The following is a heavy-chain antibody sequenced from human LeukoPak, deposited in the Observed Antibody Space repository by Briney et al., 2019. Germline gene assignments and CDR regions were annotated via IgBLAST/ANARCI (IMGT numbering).Heavy chain of an antibody. Sequence: GGSLRLSCAASGFTFSSYSMNWVRQAPGKGLEWVSYISSSSSTIYYADSVKGRFTISRDNAKNSLYLQMNSLRAEDTAVYYCARAPQYCSSTSCFSNWFDPWGQGTLVTVSS. CDR2: ISSSSSTI. J-gene: IGHJ5*02. V-gene: IGHV3-48*04. CDR1: GFTFSSYS. CDR3: ARAPQYCSSTSCFSNWFDP. D-gene: IGHD2-2*01.